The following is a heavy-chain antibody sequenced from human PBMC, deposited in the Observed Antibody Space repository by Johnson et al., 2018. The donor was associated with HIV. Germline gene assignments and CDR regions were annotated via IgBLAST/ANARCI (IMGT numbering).Heavy chain of an antibody. CDR2: ISSSGSTI. Sequence: QVHLVESGGGLVKPGGSLRLSCAASGFTFSDYYMSWIRQAPGKGLEWVSYISSSGSTIYYADSVKGRFTISRDNAKNSLYLQMNSLRAEDTAVYYCARTEMITFGGVIVLGGAFDIWGQGTMVTVSS. D-gene: IGHD3-16*02. CDR3: ARTEMITFGGVIVLGGAFDI. V-gene: IGHV3-11*04. CDR1: GFTFSDYY. J-gene: IGHJ3*02.